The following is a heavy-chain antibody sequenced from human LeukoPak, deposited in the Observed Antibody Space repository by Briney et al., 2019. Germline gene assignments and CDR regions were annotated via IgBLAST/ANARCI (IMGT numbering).Heavy chain of an antibody. D-gene: IGHD3-9*01. J-gene: IGHJ6*03. V-gene: IGHV1-2*02. CDR3: ASSDFDWSMLGHYYYYMDV. Sequence: ASVKVSCKASGYTFTGYYMHWVRQAPGQGLEWMGWINPNSGGTNYAQKFQGRVTMTRDTSISTAYMELSRLRSDDTAVYYCASSDFDWSMLGHYYYYMDVWGKGTTVTVSS. CDR2: INPNSGGT. CDR1: GYTFTGYY.